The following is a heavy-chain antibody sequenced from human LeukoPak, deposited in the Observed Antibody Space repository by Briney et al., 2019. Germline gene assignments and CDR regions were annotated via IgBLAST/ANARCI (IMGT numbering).Heavy chain of an antibody. CDR3: AKDYRGSDPMFDY. V-gene: IGHV3-23*01. CDR1: GFTFSNYA. D-gene: IGHD3-10*01. Sequence: GGSLRLSCAASGFTFSNYAMSWVRQAPGKGLEWVSGIRGRGDGTYYADSVKGRFTISRDNSKNTLYLQMNSLRAEDTAVYHCAKDYRGSDPMFDYWGQGTLVTVSS. CDR2: IRGRGDGT. J-gene: IGHJ4*02.